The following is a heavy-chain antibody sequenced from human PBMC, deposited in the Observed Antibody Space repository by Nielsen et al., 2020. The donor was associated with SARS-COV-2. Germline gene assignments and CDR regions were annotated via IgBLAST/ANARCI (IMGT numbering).Heavy chain of an antibody. CDR1: GFTFSSYW. D-gene: IGHD2-2*01. V-gene: IGHV3-7*03. J-gene: IGHJ5*02. CDR3: ARGGRYCSSTSCYHNWFDP. CDR2: IKQDGSEK. Sequence: GESLKISCAVSGFTFSSYWMSWVRQAPGKGLEWVANIKQDGSEKYYVDSVKGRFTISRDNAKNSLYLQMNSLRAEDTAVYYCARGGRYCSSTSCYHNWFDPWGQGTLVTVSS.